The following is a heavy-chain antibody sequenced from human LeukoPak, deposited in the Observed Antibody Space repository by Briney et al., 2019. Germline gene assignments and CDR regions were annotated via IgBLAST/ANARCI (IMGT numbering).Heavy chain of an antibody. CDR1: GGTFSSYA. J-gene: IGHJ3*02. Sequence: SVKVSCKASGGTFSSYAISWVRQAPGQGLEWMGGIIPIFGTANYAQKFQGRVTITTDESTSTAYMELSSLRSEDTAVYYCARVPARSKDDAFDIWGQGTMVTVSS. CDR3: ARVPARSKDDAFDI. V-gene: IGHV1-69*05. D-gene: IGHD2-2*01. CDR2: IIPIFGTA.